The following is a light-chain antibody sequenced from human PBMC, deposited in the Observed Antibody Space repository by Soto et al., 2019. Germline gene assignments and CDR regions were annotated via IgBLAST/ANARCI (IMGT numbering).Light chain of an antibody. J-gene: IGKJ1*01. V-gene: IGKV3-15*01. Sequence: EIVMTQSPATLSVSPGERATLSCRASQSVSSGLAWYQQKPGQAPRLLIFTASTRATGIPARFSGSGSGTDFTLTSSGLQSEDFAVYYCQQYNKWPWTLGQGTKVEIK. CDR1: QSVSSG. CDR2: TAS. CDR3: QQYNKWPWT.